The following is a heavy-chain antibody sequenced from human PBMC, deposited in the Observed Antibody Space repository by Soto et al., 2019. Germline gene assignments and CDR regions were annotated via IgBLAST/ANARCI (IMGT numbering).Heavy chain of an antibody. CDR3: TPLALKDNSDWYPLSD. CDR2: IKSETDGGTM. J-gene: IGHJ4*02. D-gene: IGHD6-19*01. Sequence: ELQLVESGGGLVKPGGSLRLSCAGSGFTFSNVWMNWVRQAPGKGLEWVGRIKSETDGGTMDYAAPVKGRFTISRDDSNNTLYLQMNSLKTEDTATYYCTPLALKDNSDWYPLSDWGQGTRVTVSS. CDR1: GFTFSNVW. V-gene: IGHV3-15*07.